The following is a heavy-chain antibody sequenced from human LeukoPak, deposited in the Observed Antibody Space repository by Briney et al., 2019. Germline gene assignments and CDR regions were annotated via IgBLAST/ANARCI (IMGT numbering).Heavy chain of an antibody. J-gene: IGHJ4*02. D-gene: IGHD5-12*01. CDR2: VSGGGTTT. Sequence: GGSLRLSCVASGFTFTDYAMSWVRQAPGQGLEWVSTVSGGGTTTYSADSVKGRFTISRDNSKNTLYLQMNSLRAEDTAVYYCAKDRPTWPIDYWGQGTLVTVSS. V-gene: IGHV3-23*01. CDR1: GFTFTDYA. CDR3: AKDRPTWPIDY.